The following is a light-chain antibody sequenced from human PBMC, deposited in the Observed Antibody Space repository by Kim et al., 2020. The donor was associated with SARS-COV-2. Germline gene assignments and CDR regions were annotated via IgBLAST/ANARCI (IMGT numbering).Light chain of an antibody. CDR3: LQDYNYPWT. Sequence: AIQMTQSPSSLSASVGDRVTITCRASQGIRNDLGWYQQKPGKAPKLLIYAASSLQSGVPSRFSGSGSGTDFTLISSLQPEDFATYYCLQDYNYPWTFGQGTKVDIK. CDR2: AAS. CDR1: QGIRND. V-gene: IGKV1-6*01. J-gene: IGKJ1*01.